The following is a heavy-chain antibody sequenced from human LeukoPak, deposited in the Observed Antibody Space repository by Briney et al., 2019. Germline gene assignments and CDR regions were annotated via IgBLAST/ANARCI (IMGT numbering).Heavy chain of an antibody. CDR1: AFAVSSTY. Sequence: GGSLRLSCAASAFAVSSTYMSWVRQAPGKGLEWVSVIYSGGSTYYADSGKGRFTISRDNSKNTLYLQMNSLRAEDTAVYYCARARMVRGAQPPLDYWGQGTLVTVSS. V-gene: IGHV3-53*01. D-gene: IGHD3-10*01. CDR2: IYSGGST. J-gene: IGHJ4*02. CDR3: ARARMVRGAQPPLDY.